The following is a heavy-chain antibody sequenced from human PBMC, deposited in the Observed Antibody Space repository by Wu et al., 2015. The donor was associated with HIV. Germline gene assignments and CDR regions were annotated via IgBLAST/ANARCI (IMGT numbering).Heavy chain of an antibody. CDR3: AREHLYDSSGYYQHY. CDR1: GYTFTGYY. V-gene: IGHV1-2*02. D-gene: IGHD3-22*01. J-gene: IGHJ4*02. CDR2: INPNSGGT. Sequence: QVQLVQSGAEVKKPGASVKVSCKASGYTFTGYYMHWVRQAPGQGLEWMGWINPNSGGTNYAQKFQGRVTMTRDTSISTAYMELSRLRSDDTAVYYCAREHLYDSSGYYQHYWGQGTLVTVSS.